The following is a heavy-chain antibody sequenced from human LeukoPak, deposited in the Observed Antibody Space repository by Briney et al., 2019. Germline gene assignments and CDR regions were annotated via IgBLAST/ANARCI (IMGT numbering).Heavy chain of an antibody. V-gene: IGHV3-33*08. Sequence: GGSLRLSCAASGFTFSSYAMSWVRQAPGKGLEWVAVIWYDGSNKYYADSVKGRFTISRDNSKNTLYLQMNSLRAEDTAVYYCARDGSYYFDYWGQGTLVTVSS. CDR2: IWYDGSNK. CDR3: ARDGSYYFDY. J-gene: IGHJ4*02. CDR1: GFTFSSYA. D-gene: IGHD1-26*01.